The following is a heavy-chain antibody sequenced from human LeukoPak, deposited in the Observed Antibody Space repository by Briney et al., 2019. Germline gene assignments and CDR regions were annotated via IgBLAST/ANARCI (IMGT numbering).Heavy chain of an antibody. CDR3: ARVPRNAMFDY. J-gene: IGHJ4*02. CDR2: INSDGSST. Sequence: GGSLRLSCAASGFTFSSYWMHWVRQAPGKGLVWVSRINSDGSSTSYADSVKGRFTISRDKAKNALYLQMNSLRAEDTAVYYCARVPRNAMFDYWGQGTLVTVSS. V-gene: IGHV3-74*01. CDR1: GFTFSSYW. D-gene: IGHD2-2*01.